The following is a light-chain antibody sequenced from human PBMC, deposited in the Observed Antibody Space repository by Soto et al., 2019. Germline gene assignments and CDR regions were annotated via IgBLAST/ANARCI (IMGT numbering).Light chain of an antibody. CDR1: QSISSY. CDR2: AAS. J-gene: IGKJ5*01. Sequence: DIQMTQSPSSLSASVGDRVTITCRASQSISSYLNSYQQKPGKAPKLLIYAASSLQSGVPSRFSGSGSGTDFTLTISSLQPADFATYYCQQSYSTPITFGQGTRLEIK. V-gene: IGKV1-39*01. CDR3: QQSYSTPIT.